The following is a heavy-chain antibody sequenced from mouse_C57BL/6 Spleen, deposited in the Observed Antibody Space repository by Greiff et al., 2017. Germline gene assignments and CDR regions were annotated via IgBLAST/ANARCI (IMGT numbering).Heavy chain of an antibody. D-gene: IGHD3-2*02. CDR3: ASGQLRFWFAY. J-gene: IGHJ3*01. CDR2: IDPSDSYT. CDR1: GYTFTSYW. V-gene: IGHV1-69*01. Sequence: QVQLQQPGAELVMPGASVKLSCKASGYTFTSYWMHWVKQRPGQGLEWIGEIDPSDSYTNYNQKFKGKSTLTVDKSSSTAYMQLSSLTSEDSAVYYCASGQLRFWFAYWGQGTLVTVSA.